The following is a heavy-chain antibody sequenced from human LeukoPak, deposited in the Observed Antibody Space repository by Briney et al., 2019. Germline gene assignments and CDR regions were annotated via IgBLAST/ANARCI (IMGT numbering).Heavy chain of an antibody. CDR1: GYTFTGYY. CDR3: ARLYYYDSSGYYYSFDY. V-gene: IGHV1-8*02. Sequence: ASVKVSCKASGYTFTGYYMHWVRQAPGQGLEWMGWMNPNSGNTGYAQKFQGRVTMTRNTSISSAYMELSSLRSEDTAVYYCARLYYYDSSGYYYSFDYWGQGTLVTVSS. D-gene: IGHD3-22*01. CDR2: MNPNSGNT. J-gene: IGHJ4*02.